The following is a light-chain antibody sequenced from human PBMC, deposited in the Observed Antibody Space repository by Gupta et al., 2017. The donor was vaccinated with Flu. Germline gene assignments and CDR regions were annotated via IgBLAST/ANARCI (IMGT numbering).Light chain of an antibody. J-gene: IGLJ2*01. CDR2: EAF. Sequence: QSALAQPASVSGSPGQSITISCTGTNTDIGGYNYVSWYQQHPGKAPKLVIFEAFSRPSGVSNRFSVSKSGDTASLTISGLQAEDEADYYCSSYTSSSTVIFGGGTKLTVV. V-gene: IGLV2-14*01. CDR3: SSYTSSSTVI. CDR1: NTDIGGYNY.